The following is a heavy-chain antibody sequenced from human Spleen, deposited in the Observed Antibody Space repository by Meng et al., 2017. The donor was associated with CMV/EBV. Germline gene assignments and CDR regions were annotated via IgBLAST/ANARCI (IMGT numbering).Heavy chain of an antibody. V-gene: IGHV3-53*01. Sequence: GGSLRLSCAASGFTVSSNYMSWVRQAPGKGLEWVSVIYSGGSTYYADSVKGRFTISRDNSKNTLYLQMNSLRAEDTAVYYCARGDTIWGYYYGMDVWGQGTTVTVSS. CDR1: GFTVSSNY. D-gene: IGHD7-27*01. CDR3: ARGDTIWGYYYGMDV. CDR2: IYSGGST. J-gene: IGHJ6*02.